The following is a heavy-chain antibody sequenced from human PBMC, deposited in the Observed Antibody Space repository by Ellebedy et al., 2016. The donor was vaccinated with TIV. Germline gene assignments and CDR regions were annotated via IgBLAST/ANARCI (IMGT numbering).Heavy chain of an antibody. CDR1: GGSISHYY. J-gene: IGHJ2*01. CDR3: ARVNRIRVAGPDYWYFDL. V-gene: IGHV4-59*01. D-gene: IGHD6-19*01. Sequence: MPSETLSLTCSVSGGSISHYYWTWIRQPPGKGMGWIGYIYYSGSTNYNPSLKCRVTISVDTSMNQSSLKLRSVTAADTAVYYCARVNRIRVAGPDYWYFDLWGRGTLATVSS. CDR2: IYYSGST.